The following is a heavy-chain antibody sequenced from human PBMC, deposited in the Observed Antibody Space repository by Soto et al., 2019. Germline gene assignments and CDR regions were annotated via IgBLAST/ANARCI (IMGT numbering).Heavy chain of an antibody. Sequence: PVGSLRLSCAVSGFMFSNFAMTWVLQAPGKGLEWVSTTRSNGEHTYYADSVKGRFTVSRDNSKNTLFLEMSSLRAEDTAIYYCAKDSKSVSVSAARVYGMDVWGQGTTVTVSS. CDR3: AKDSKSVSVSAARVYGMDV. D-gene: IGHD2-2*01. V-gene: IGHV3-23*01. CDR1: GFMFSNFA. J-gene: IGHJ6*02. CDR2: TRSNGEHT.